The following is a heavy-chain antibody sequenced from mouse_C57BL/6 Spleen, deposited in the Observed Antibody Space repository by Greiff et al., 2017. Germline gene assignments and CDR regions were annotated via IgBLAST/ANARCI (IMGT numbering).Heavy chain of an antibody. CDR1: GFNIKDYY. D-gene: IGHD1-1*02. J-gene: IGHJ4*01. CDR2: IDPEDGET. V-gene: IGHV14-2*01. CDR3: ARCLWGNAMDY. Sequence: EVKVEESGAELVKPGASVKLSCTASGFNIKDYYMHWVKQRTEQGLEWIGRIDPEDGETKYAPKFQGKATITADTSSNTAYLQLSSLTSEDTAVYYCARCLWGNAMDYWGQGTSVTVSS.